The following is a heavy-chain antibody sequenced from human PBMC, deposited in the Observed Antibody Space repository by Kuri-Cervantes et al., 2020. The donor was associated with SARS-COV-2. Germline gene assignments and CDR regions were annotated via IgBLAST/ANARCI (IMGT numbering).Heavy chain of an antibody. Sequence: GSLRLSCTVSGYSISSGYYWGWIRQPPGKGLEWIGSIYHSGSTYYNPSLKSRVTISVDTSKNQFSLKLSSVTAADTAVYYCARARDWFDPWGQGTLVTVSS. V-gene: IGHV4-38-2*02. CDR1: GYSISSGYY. J-gene: IGHJ5*02. CDR2: IYHSGST. CDR3: ARARDWFDP.